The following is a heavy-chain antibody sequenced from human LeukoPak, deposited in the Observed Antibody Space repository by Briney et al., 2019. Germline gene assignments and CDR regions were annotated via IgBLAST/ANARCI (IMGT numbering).Heavy chain of an antibody. CDR2: IYHSGST. V-gene: IGHV4-38-2*01. CDR3: ARQGSRGRIVGYFQH. D-gene: IGHD1-26*01. CDR1: GYSISSGYY. J-gene: IGHJ1*01. Sequence: SETMSLTCAVSGYSISSGYYWGWIRQPPGKGLEWIGSIYHSGSTYYNPSLKSRVTISVDTSKNQFSLKLSSVTAADTAVYYCARQGSRGRIVGYFQHWGQGTLVTVSS.